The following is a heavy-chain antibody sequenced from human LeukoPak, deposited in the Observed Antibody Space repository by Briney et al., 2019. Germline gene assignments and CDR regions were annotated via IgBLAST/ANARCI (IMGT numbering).Heavy chain of an antibody. Sequence: SETLSLTCAVYGGSFSGYYWSWIRQPPGKGLEWIGEINNSGSTNYNPSLKSRVTISVDTSKNQFSLKLSSVTAADTAVYYCARGSKGSSWSYYDYYMDVWGKGTTVRVSS. CDR3: ARGSKGSSWSYYDYYMDV. J-gene: IGHJ6*03. V-gene: IGHV4-34*01. CDR2: INNSGST. CDR1: GGSFSGYY. D-gene: IGHD6-13*01.